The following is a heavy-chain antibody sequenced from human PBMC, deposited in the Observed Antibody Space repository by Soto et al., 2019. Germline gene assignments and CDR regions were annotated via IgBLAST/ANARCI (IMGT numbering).Heavy chain of an antibody. CDR3: TTEHLAVDY. V-gene: IGHV3-15*07. J-gene: IGHJ4*02. CDR2: IKSKIDGGTA. Sequence: GGSLRLSCAASGFTFNNAYMNWVRQAPGKGLEWVGRIKSKIDGGTADYAAPVRGRFTISRDDSKNTLYLQMNSLRTEDTAVYYCTTEHLAVDYWGQGTLVTVSS. CDR1: GFTFNNAY. D-gene: IGHD6-19*01.